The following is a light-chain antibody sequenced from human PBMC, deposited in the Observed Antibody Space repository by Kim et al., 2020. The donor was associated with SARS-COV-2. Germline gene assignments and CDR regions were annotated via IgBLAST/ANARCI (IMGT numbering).Light chain of an antibody. J-gene: IGKJ2*01. CDR1: QSVRSRY. V-gene: IGKV3-20*01. CDR2: GAS. CDR3: QQYGSSPFT. Sequence: EIVLTQSPGTLSVSPGERASLSCRASQSVRSRYLAWYQQKPGQAPRLIMYGASSRAAGIPDRFIGSGSGTDFTLTISRLEPEDLAVYYCQQYGSSPFTFGQGTKLESK.